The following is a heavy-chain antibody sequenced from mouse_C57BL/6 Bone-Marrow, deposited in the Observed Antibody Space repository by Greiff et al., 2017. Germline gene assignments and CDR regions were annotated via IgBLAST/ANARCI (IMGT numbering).Heavy chain of an antibody. CDR2: IDPEDGET. Sequence: EVKLMESGAELVKPGASVKLSCTASGFNIKDYYMHWVKQRTEQGLEWIGRIDPEDGETKYAPKFQGKATITADTSSNTAYLQLSSLTSEDTAVYYCAISPYGNYRFAYWGQGTLVTVSA. J-gene: IGHJ3*01. V-gene: IGHV14-2*01. CDR3: AISPYGNYRFAY. D-gene: IGHD2-1*01. CDR1: GFNIKDYY.